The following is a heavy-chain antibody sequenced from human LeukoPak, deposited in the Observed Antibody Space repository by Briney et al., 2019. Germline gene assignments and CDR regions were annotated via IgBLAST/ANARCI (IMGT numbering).Heavy chain of an antibody. V-gene: IGHV3-30*19. D-gene: IGHD6-13*01. CDR2: ISYDGRDK. CDR1: GFTFTTYG. J-gene: IGHJ3*02. Sequence: GGSLRLSCATSGFTFTTYGMHWVRQAPGKGLEWVAFISYDGRDKYYTDSVQGRFIISRDDSKSTVYLRMDSLGIDDTALYYCARTSPLAATGARRAFDIWGRGTMVTVSS. CDR3: ARTSPLAATGARRAFDI.